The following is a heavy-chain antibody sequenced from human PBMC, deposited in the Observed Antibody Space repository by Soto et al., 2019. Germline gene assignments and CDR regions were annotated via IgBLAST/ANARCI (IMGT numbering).Heavy chain of an antibody. J-gene: IGHJ1*01. CDR3: ARAWDF. Sequence: SETLSLTCTVSGVSVSRDYQWIWIRQPPGKGLEWIGHISYSGSPYYHPSLRSRLSISVDTSKNQFSLKVKSVTAADTAVYYCARAWDFWGQGTPVTVSS. CDR1: GVSVSRDYQ. V-gene: IGHV4-30-4*01. D-gene: IGHD1-26*01. CDR2: ISYSGSP.